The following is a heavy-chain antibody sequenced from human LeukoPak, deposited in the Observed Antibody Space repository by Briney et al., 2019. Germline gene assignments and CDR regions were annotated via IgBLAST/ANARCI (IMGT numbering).Heavy chain of an antibody. J-gene: IGHJ3*02. Sequence: GGSLRLSCTASGFTFGDYAMSWVRQAPGKGLEWVGFIRSKAYGGTTEYVASVKGRFTISRDDSKSIAYLQMNSLKTEDTAVYYCTRDPGSDYYDSSGYQVAFDIWGQGTMVTVSS. CDR3: TRDPGSDYYDSSGYQVAFDI. CDR2: IRSKAYGGTT. D-gene: IGHD3-22*01. CDR1: GFTFGDYA. V-gene: IGHV3-49*04.